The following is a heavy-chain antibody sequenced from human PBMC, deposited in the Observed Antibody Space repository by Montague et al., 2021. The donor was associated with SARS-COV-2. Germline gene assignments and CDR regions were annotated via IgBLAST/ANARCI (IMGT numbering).Heavy chain of an antibody. CDR2: IYYSGST. D-gene: IGHD3-22*01. J-gene: IGHJ4*02. V-gene: IGHV4-59*01. CDR3: ARGGGSGYRYYFDY. Sequence: SETLSLTCTASGGSISSYYWNWIRQPPGKGLEWIWYIYYSGSTNYNPSXXSRVTISVDTSKNQFSLKLSSVTAADTAVYYCARGGGSGYRYYFDYWGQGSLVTVSS. CDR1: GGSISSYY.